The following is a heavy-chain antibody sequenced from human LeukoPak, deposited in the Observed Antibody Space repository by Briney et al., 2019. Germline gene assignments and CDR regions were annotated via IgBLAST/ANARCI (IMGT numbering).Heavy chain of an antibody. Sequence: QPSQTLSLTCTVSGGSISSGSYYWSWIRQPAGKGLEWIGYIYYSGSTYYNPSLKSRVTISVDTSKNQFSLKLSSVTAADTAVYYCARRYCSSTSCYMEGWFDPWGQGTLVTVSS. CDR2: IYYSGST. CDR1: GGSISSGSYY. J-gene: IGHJ5*02. CDR3: ARRYCSSTSCYMEGWFDP. D-gene: IGHD2-2*02. V-gene: IGHV4-30-4*08.